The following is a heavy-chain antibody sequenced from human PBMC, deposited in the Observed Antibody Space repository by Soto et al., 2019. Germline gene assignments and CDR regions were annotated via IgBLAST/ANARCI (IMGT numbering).Heavy chain of an antibody. CDR1: GFTFSSYG. V-gene: IGHV3-30*18. Sequence: GGSVRLSCAASGFTFSSYGMHWVRQAPGKGLEWVAVISYDGSNKYYADSVKGRFTISRDNSKNTLYLQMNSLRAEDTAVYYCAKDLRFLEWLFPYGMDVWGQGTTVTVSS. CDR3: AKDLRFLEWLFPYGMDV. D-gene: IGHD3-3*01. J-gene: IGHJ6*02. CDR2: ISYDGSNK.